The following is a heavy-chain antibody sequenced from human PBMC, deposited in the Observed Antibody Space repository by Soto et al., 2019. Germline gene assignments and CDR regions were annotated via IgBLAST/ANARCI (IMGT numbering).Heavy chain of an antibody. Sequence: AASLRLSCATSAFTFSGHTMSSVRQAPGNGLEPASAISGSGGSTYYADSVKGRFTISRDNSKNTLYLQMNSLRAEDTAVYYCAKTTDCSSTSCYPIPLSGMDVWGQGTTVTVSS. CDR3: AKTTDCSSTSCYPIPLSGMDV. J-gene: IGHJ6*01. CDR2: ISGSGGST. V-gene: IGHV3-23*01. CDR1: AFTFSGHT. D-gene: IGHD2-2*01.